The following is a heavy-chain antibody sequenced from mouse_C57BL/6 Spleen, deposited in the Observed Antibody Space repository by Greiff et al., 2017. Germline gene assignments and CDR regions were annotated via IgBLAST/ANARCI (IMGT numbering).Heavy chain of an antibody. Sequence: QVQLQQSGPELVKPGASVKISCKASGYAFSSSWMNWVKQRPGQGLEWIGRIYPGDGATNYNGKFTGKATLTADKSSSTAYMQLSSLTSEDSAVYYCASQTAQVPGLAYWGQGTMVTVSA. CDR2: IYPGDGAT. CDR1: GYAFSSSW. D-gene: IGHD3-2*02. J-gene: IGHJ3*01. CDR3: ASQTAQVPGLAY. V-gene: IGHV1-82*01.